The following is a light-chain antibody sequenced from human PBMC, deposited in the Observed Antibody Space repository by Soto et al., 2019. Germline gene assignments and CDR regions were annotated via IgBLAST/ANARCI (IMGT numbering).Light chain of an antibody. V-gene: IGKV1-39*01. CDR3: QQSYSTPT. CDR2: ASS. J-gene: IGKJ2*01. Sequence: EIQMTQSPSYMSTSVGDRITITCRTSQSVSIYVNWYQQKPGKAPILLIYASSSLQSGVPSRFSGSGSGTDFTLTISSLEPEDFATYYCQQSYSTPTFGQGTKVDIK. CDR1: QSVSIY.